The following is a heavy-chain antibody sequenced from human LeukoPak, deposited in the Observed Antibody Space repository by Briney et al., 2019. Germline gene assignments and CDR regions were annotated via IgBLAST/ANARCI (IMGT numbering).Heavy chain of an antibody. D-gene: IGHD2-2*01. Sequence: SETLTLTCGVSGYSISSGYQWAWIRQSPGKGLEWIGSIYHSGSAHYNPSLKSRVTISVETSKNQFSLNMYSVTAADTAVYYCARDPRWLTPDCTSTSCYENYFDPWGQGTLVTVSS. CDR1: GYSISSGYQ. CDR2: IYHSGSA. J-gene: IGHJ5*02. V-gene: IGHV4-38-2*02. CDR3: ARDPRWLTPDCTSTSCYENYFDP.